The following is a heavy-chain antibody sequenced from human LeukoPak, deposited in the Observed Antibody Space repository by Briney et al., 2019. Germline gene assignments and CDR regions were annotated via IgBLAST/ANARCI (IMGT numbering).Heavy chain of an antibody. V-gene: IGHV3-23*01. J-gene: IGHJ4*02. Sequence: PGGSLRLSCAASGFTINNYAMYWVRQAPGKGLEWVSGIFGSGGSAHYADSVKGRFTISRDNSKNTLYLQMDSLRAEDTAIYYCVKEARGTTVYYWGQGTLVTVSS. CDR3: VKEARGTTVYY. CDR1: GFTINNYA. D-gene: IGHD4-17*01. CDR2: IFGSGGSA.